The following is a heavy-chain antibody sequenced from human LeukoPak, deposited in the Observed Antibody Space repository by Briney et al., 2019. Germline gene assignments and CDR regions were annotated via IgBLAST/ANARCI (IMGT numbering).Heavy chain of an antibody. J-gene: IGHJ4*02. D-gene: IGHD3-10*01. CDR2: IKQDGSET. V-gene: IGHV3-7*01. CDR1: GFTSGNYW. Sequence: QPGRSLRLSCAASGFTSGNYWLTWVRHAPGQGLGWVANIKQDGSETHYVDSVKGRFTISRDNAKNSLYLQMNSLRAEDTAVYCCARDREIAYWGQGTLVIVSS. CDR3: ARDREIAY.